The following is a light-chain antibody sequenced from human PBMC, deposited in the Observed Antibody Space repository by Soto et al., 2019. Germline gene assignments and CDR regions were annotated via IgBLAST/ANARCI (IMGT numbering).Light chain of an antibody. J-gene: IGKJ4*01. CDR3: QQRSYCPST. Sequence: EIVLTQSPATLSLSPGERATLSCRASQSVSSYLAWYQQKPGQAPRLLIYDASNRATCIPARFSGSGSGTDFTITISSLEPDDFAVYYGQQRSYCPSTCGGGTKVQIK. V-gene: IGKV3-11*01. CDR1: QSVSSY. CDR2: DAS.